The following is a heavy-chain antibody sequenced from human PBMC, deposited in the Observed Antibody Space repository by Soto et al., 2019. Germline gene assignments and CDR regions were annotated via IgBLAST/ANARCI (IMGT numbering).Heavy chain of an antibody. CDR3: ARVGAAAGTPKWY. Sequence: QVQLVQSGAEVKKPGASVKVSCKASGYTFTGYDLHWVRQAPGQGLEWMGWISGNSGATNYAQKFQGRVTMTRDTSIITAYMELRSLRSDDTAVYYCARVGAAAGTPKWYWGQGTLVTVSS. CDR2: ISGNSGAT. V-gene: IGHV1-2*02. J-gene: IGHJ4*02. D-gene: IGHD6-13*01. CDR1: GYTFTGYD.